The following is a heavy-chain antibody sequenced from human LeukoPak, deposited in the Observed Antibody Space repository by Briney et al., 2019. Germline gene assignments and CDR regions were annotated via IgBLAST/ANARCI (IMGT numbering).Heavy chain of an antibody. CDR1: GFTFSSYS. CDR2: ISSSSSYI. V-gene: IGHV3-21*01. Sequence: PGGSLRLSCAASGFTFSSYSMNWVRQAPGKGLEWVSSISSSSSYIYYADSVKGRFTISRDNAKNSLYLQMNSLRAEDTAVYYCAPGDGGYSYGEFDYWGQGTLVTVSS. D-gene: IGHD5-18*01. J-gene: IGHJ4*02. CDR3: APGDGGYSYGEFDY.